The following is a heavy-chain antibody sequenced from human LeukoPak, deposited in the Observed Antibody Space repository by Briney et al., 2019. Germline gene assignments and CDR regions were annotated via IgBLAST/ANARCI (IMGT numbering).Heavy chain of an antibody. J-gene: IGHJ3*02. CDR2: ISGSGGNT. CDR3: AKSRLWEILLSSDAFDI. Sequence: PGGSLRLSCAASGFTFSSYAMSWVRQAPGKGLEWVSAISGSGGNTYYADSVKGRFTISRDNSKNTLYLQMNSLRAEDTAVYYCAKSRLWEILLSSDAFDIWGQGTMVTVSS. V-gene: IGHV3-23*01. CDR1: GFTFSSYA. D-gene: IGHD1-26*01.